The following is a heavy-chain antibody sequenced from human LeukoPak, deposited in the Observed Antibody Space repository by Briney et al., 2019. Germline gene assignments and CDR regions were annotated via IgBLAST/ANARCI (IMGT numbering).Heavy chain of an antibody. Sequence: GGSLRLSCAASGFTFSDYYMSWIRQAPGKGLEWVSYISSSGSTIYYADSVKGRFTISRDNAKNSLYLQMNSLRAEDTAVYYCARDGGIYSNPYYYFDYWGQGTLVTVSS. CDR1: GFTFSDYY. D-gene: IGHD4-11*01. V-gene: IGHV3-11*04. CDR3: ARDGGIYSNPYYYFDY. CDR2: ISSSGSTI. J-gene: IGHJ4*02.